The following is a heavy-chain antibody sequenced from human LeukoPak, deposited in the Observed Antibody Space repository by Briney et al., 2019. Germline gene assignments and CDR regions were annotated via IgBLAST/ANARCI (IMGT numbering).Heavy chain of an antibody. Sequence: GGSLRLSCAASGFTFSSYSMNWVRQAPGKGLEWVSSISSSSSYIYYADSVKGRFTISRDNAKNSLYLQMNSLRAEDTAVYYCARDRAKLWRVHGNNWFDPWGQGTLVTVSS. D-gene: IGHD5-18*01. CDR3: ARDRAKLWRVHGNNWFDP. J-gene: IGHJ5*02. CDR1: GFTFSSYS. V-gene: IGHV3-21*01. CDR2: ISSSSSYI.